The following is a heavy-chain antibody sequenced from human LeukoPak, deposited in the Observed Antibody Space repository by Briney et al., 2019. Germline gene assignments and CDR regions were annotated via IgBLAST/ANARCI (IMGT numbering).Heavy chain of an antibody. D-gene: IGHD1-26*01. CDR2: ITSDDKT. V-gene: IGHV3-23*01. CDR3: ARDGVVGAGDYLDY. Sequence: GGSLRLSCAASGFTFSSYAMSWVRQAPGKGLEWVSAITSDDKTYYADSVRGRFTISRDNSKNTVFLQMDGLRAEDTAVYYCARDGVVGAGDYLDYWGQGTLVTVSS. CDR1: GFTFSSYA. J-gene: IGHJ4*02.